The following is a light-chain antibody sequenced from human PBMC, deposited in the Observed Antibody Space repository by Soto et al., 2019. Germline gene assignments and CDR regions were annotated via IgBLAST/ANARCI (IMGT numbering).Light chain of an antibody. CDR2: EVI. CDR3: ISYTNKTTEV. Sequence: QSALTQPASVSGSPGQSITISCSGSTSDVGGYKYVSWYQQHPGKVPKLMIYEVINRPSGVSNRFSGSKSGNTASLTISGPQAEDEADYYCISYTNKTTEVFGPGTQVTDL. J-gene: IGLJ1*01. CDR1: TSDVGGYKY. V-gene: IGLV2-14*01.